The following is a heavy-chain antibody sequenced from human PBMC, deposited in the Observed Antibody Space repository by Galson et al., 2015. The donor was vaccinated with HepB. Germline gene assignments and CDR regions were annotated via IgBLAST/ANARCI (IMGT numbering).Heavy chain of an antibody. CDR2: IKQDGSEK. D-gene: IGHD2-8*01. Sequence: SLRLSCAASGFTFSSYWMSWVRQAPGKGLEWVANIKQDGSEKYYVDSVKGRFTISRDNAKNSLYLQMNSLRAEDTAVYYCARGGVVLMVYADYVPLDYWGQGTLVTVSS. CDR1: GFTFSSYW. V-gene: IGHV3-7*05. CDR3: ARGGVVLMVYADYVPLDY. J-gene: IGHJ4*02.